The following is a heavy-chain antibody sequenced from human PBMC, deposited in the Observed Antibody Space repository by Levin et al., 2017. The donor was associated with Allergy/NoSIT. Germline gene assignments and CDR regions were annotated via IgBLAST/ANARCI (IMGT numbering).Heavy chain of an antibody. CDR3: TRCGFSYGPSAASSDYYYYGMDV. V-gene: IGHV3-49*03. CDR1: EFTFGDYA. J-gene: IGHJ6*02. CDR2: IRSKAYGGTT. D-gene: IGHD5-18*01. Sequence: PGGSLRLSCTTSEFTFGDYAMSWFRQAPGKGLEWVGFIRSKAYGGTTEYAASVKGRFTIPRDDSKSIAYLQMNSLKTEDTAVYYCTRCGFSYGPSAASSDYYYYGMDVWGQGTTVTVSS.